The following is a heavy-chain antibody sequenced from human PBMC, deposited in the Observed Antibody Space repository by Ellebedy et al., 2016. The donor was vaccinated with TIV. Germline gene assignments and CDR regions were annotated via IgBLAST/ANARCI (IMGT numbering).Heavy chain of an antibody. CDR3: ARDPSDATSWSTIYYYNGMDV. D-gene: IGHD2-2*01. Sequence: AASVKVSCKASGYSFIGYYIHWVRQAPGQGLEWMGWINPHSGGTNIAQKFQGRVVMTRDRSNSTAFLDLSRLRSDDTAIYYCARDPSDATSWSTIYYYNGMDVWGQGTTVTVSS. CDR1: GYSFIGYY. J-gene: IGHJ6*02. V-gene: IGHV1-2*02. CDR2: INPHSGGT.